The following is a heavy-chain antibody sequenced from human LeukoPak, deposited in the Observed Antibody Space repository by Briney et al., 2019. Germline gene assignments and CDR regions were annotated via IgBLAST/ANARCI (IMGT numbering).Heavy chain of an antibody. D-gene: IGHD3-22*01. CDR2: IHHSGTN. Sequence: SETLSLTCSVSGDSVTSGNYYWAWIRQHPEKGPECIGHIHHSGTNYYNPSLLSRATISVDASKNQFSLRLRSVTAADTALYYCAGGNDDSRLHHWGQGTLVTVSS. V-gene: IGHV4-31*03. J-gene: IGHJ1*01. CDR1: GDSVTSGNYY. CDR3: AGGNDDSRLHH.